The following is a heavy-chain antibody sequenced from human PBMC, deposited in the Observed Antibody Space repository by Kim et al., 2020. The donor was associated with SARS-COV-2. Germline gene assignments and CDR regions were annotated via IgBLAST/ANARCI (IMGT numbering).Heavy chain of an antibody. CDR3: ARVGDIVVVPAAIIAFDI. Sequence: LQGRVTMTTDTSTSTAYMELRSLRSDDTAVYYCARVGDIVVVPAAIIAFDIWGQGTMVTVSS. J-gene: IGHJ3*02. V-gene: IGHV1-18*01. D-gene: IGHD2-2*02.